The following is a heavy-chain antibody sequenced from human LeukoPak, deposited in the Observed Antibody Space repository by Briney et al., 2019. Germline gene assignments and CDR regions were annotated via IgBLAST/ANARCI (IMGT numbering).Heavy chain of an antibody. CDR3: ARQRADYFYHYLDV. V-gene: IGHV4-39*01. J-gene: IGHJ6*03. Sequence: SETLSLTCTVSGGSISSTSYYWDWVRQPPGKGLEWIGNVYYGGNTFYNSSLESRVTISVDMTKNQFSLKLTSLTAADTAVYYCARQRADYFYHYLDVWGKGTSVTVSS. CDR1: GGSISSTSYY. CDR2: VYYGGNT.